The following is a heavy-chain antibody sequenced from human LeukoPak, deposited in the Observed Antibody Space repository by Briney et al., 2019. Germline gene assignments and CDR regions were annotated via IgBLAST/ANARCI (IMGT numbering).Heavy chain of an antibody. D-gene: IGHD6-6*01. CDR2: IYHSGST. Sequence: SETLSLTCTVSGYSISSGYYWGWIRQPPGKGLEWIGSIYHSGSTYYNPSLKSRVTISVDTSKNQFSLELSSVTAADTAVYYGARLYSSSSISFEYWGQGTLVTVSS. CDR3: ARLYSSSSISFEY. CDR1: GYSISSGYY. V-gene: IGHV4-38-2*02. J-gene: IGHJ4*02.